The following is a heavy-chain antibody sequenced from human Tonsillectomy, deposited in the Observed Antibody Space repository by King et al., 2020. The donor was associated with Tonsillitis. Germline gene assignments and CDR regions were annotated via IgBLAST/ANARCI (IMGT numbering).Heavy chain of an antibody. CDR2: ISSDGSNK. CDR1: GFIFSNYT. J-gene: IGHJ5*02. CDR3: ARLLVDAGSYYNNWFDP. D-gene: IGHD3-10*01. V-gene: IGHV3-30-3*01. Sequence: HVQLVESGGGVVQPGRSLRLSCAASGFIFSNYTMHWVRQTPGKGLEWVAVISSDGSNKYYANSVKGRFTISRDNSKKTLYLRMNSLRAEDTAVYYCARLLVDAGSYYNNWFDPWGQGTLVTVSS.